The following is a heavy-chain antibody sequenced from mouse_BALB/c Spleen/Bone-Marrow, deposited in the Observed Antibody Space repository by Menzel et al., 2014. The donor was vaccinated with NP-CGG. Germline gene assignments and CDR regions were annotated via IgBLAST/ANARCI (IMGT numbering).Heavy chain of an antibody. CDR2: ISSGGSNT. CDR3: ARQRGYAYAMDY. D-gene: IGHD2-2*01. CDR1: GFAFSGYD. V-gene: IGHV5-12-1*01. Sequence: EVKLMESGGGLVKPGGSLKLSCAASGFAFSGYDMSWVRQTPEKRLEWVAYISSGGSNTYYPDTVKGRFTISRDNAKNTLYLQMNSLKSEDTAMYYCARQRGYAYAMDYWGQGTSVTVPS. J-gene: IGHJ4*01.